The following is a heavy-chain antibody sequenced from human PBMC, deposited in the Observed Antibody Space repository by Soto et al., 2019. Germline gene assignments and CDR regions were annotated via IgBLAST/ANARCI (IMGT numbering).Heavy chain of an antibody. D-gene: IGHD3-10*02. J-gene: IGHJ3*02. CDR2: IYYSGST. V-gene: IGHV4-30-4*01. Sequence: QVQLQESGPGLVKPSQTLSLTCTVSGGSISSGDYYWSWIRQPPGKGLEWIGYIYYSGSTYYNPSLKSXXTXSXXTSTNQFSLKLSAVTAADTAVYYCARDVLPRGFDIWGQGTMVTVSS. CDR3: ARDVLPRGFDI. CDR1: GGSISSGDYY.